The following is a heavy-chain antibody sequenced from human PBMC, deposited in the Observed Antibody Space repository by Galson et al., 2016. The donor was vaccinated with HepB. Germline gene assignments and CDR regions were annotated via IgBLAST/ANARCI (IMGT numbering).Heavy chain of an antibody. CDR2: ISAYNGDT. CDR1: GYTFTNYG. CDR3: ARGAGGYFDY. Sequence: SVKVSCKASGYTFTNYGLSWVRQAPGQGLEYMGWISAYNGDTNYAQNLQGRVTMTTDTSTSTAYMELRSLRSDDTAVYYRARGAGGYFDYWGQGTLVTVSS. V-gene: IGHV1-18*01. J-gene: IGHJ4*02. D-gene: IGHD3-10*01.